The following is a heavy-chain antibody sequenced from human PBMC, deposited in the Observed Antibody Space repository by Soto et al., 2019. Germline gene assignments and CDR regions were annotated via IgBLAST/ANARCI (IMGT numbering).Heavy chain of an antibody. CDR2: ISHHGFN. J-gene: IGHJ4*02. Sequence: SETLSLTXTVSGVSVSDYSYQWSWIRLPPGKGLEWIGYISHHGFNNYNPSLKSRVTISVSTSNNQFSLNLRSVTAADTAIYYCARDYWGSLDYWGQGTPVTVS. CDR1: GVSVSDYSYQ. CDR3: ARDYWGSLDY. V-gene: IGHV4-61*01. D-gene: IGHD7-27*01.